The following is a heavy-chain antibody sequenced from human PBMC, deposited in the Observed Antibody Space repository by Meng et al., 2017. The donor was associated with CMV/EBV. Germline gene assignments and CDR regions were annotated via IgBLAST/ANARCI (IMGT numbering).Heavy chain of an antibody. Sequence: GESLKISCAASGFTFSTSWMHWVHQAPGKGLVWVARIDSDGSVSTYADSVKGRFTISRDNAKNTLYLQMNSLRAEDTAVYYCASARGVVRYAFDIWGQGTMVTVSS. D-gene: IGHD2-15*01. CDR1: GFTFSTSW. V-gene: IGHV3-74*01. CDR3: ASARGVVRYAFDI. J-gene: IGHJ3*02. CDR2: IDSDGSVS.